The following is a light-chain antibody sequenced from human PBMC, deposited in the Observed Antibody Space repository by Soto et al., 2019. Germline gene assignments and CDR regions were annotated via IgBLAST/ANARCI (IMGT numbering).Light chain of an antibody. CDR1: QSISSY. V-gene: IGKV1-39*01. J-gene: IGKJ2*01. Sequence: DNQMTQSPSSLSASVGDRVTITCRASQSISSYLNWYQQKPGKAPKLLIYAASSLQSGVPSRFSGSGSGTDFTLTISSLQPEDFATYYCQQSYSTLATFGQGTKLEIK. CDR3: QQSYSTLAT. CDR2: AAS.